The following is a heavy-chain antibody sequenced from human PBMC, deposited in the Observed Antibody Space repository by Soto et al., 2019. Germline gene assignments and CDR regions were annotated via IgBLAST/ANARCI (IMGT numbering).Heavy chain of an antibody. CDR2: LNPNSGNT. Sequence: QVQLVQSGAEVKKPGASVKVSCKASGYMFSTYDINWVRQAPGQGLEWMGWLNPNSGNTGYAQKFQGRVTMTRKTSINTAYMELSSLGSDDTAVYYCARDQRYNWNDEGWFDPWGQGTLVTVSS. V-gene: IGHV1-8*01. J-gene: IGHJ5*02. D-gene: IGHD1-20*01. CDR3: ARDQRYNWNDEGWFDP. CDR1: GYMFSTYD.